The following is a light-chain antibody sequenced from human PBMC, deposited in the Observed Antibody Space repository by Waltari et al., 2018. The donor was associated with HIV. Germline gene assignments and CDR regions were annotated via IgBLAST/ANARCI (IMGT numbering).Light chain of an antibody. J-gene: IGKJ1*01. V-gene: IGKV3-20*01. Sequence: EIVLTQSPGTLSLSPGERATLSCRASQSVSSSYLAWYQQKPGQAPRLLIYGASSSATGIPDTFSGSGSGTDFTLTISRLEPEDFAVYYCQQYGSSSTWTFGQGTKVEIK. CDR1: QSVSSSY. CDR3: QQYGSSSTWT. CDR2: GAS.